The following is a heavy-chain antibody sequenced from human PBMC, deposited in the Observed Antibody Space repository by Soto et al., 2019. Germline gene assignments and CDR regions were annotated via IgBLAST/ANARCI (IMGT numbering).Heavy chain of an antibody. Sequence: SVKVSCKASGFTFTSSAMQWVRQARGQRLEWIGWIVVGSGNTNYAQKFQERVTITRDMSTSTAYMELSSLRSDDTAVYYCAAEGYYDSSGYYYGGDAFDIWGQGTLVTVSS. CDR2: IVVGSGNT. V-gene: IGHV1-58*02. D-gene: IGHD3-22*01. CDR1: GFTFTSSA. CDR3: AAEGYYDSSGYYYGGDAFDI. J-gene: IGHJ3*02.